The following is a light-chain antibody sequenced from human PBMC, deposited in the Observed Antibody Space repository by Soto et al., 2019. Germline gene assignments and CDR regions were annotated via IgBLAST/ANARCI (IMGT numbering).Light chain of an antibody. CDR2: DAY. J-gene: IGKJ5*01. CDR1: QSFRGL. Sequence: EIVLAHSTATLSVSPVEIATLSCMASQSFRGLLAWYQQKPGQAPRLLINDAYNRATGIPPRFSGSGSGTDFTLTISSLEPEDSAVYYCQQRHMWPITFGQGTRLEI. CDR3: QQRHMWPIT. V-gene: IGKV3-11*01.